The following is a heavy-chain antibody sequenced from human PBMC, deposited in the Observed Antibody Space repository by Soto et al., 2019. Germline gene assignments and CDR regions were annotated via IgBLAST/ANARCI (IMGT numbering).Heavy chain of an antibody. CDR1: GGSINSYY. J-gene: IGHJ3*02. V-gene: IGHV4-59*08. CDR2: IYYSGST. Sequence: SETLSLTCTVSGGSINSYYWRWIRQPPGKGLEWIGYIYYSGSTNYNPSLKSRVTISVDTSKNQFSLKLSSVTAADTAVYYCARLTIFGVGHAFDIWGQGTMVTVS. CDR3: ARLTIFGVGHAFDI. D-gene: IGHD3-3*01.